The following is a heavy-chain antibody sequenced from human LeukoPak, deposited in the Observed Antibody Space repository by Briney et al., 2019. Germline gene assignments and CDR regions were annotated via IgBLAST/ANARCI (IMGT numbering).Heavy chain of an antibody. J-gene: IGHJ4*02. CDR2: IYYSGST. Sequence: SETLSLTCTVSGGSISSRNYYWGWIRQPPGKGLEWIGSIYYSGSTYYNPSLKSRVTISVDTSKNQFSLELSSVTAADTAVYHCARAYYYGSGRYQYFDYWGQGTLVTVSS. D-gene: IGHD3-10*01. CDR3: ARAYYYGSGRYQYFDY. V-gene: IGHV4-39*07. CDR1: GGSISSRNYY.